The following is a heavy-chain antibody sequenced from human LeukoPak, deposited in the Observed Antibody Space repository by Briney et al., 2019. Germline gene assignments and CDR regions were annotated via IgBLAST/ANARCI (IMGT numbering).Heavy chain of an antibody. D-gene: IGHD2-2*01. J-gene: IGHJ5*02. CDR1: GYTFIGDY. CDR2: INPNSGGT. CDR3: ARVAIYCSSTSCYPGDWFDP. Sequence: ASVKVSCKASGYTFIGDYMHCVRQAPGQGLEWMGWINPNSGGTNYAQKFQGRVTMTRDTSISTAYMELSRLRSDDTAVYYCARVAIYCSSTSCYPGDWFDPWGQGTLVTVSS. V-gene: IGHV1-2*02.